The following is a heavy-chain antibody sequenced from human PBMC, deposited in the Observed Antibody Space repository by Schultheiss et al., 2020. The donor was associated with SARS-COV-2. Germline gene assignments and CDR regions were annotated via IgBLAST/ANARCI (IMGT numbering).Heavy chain of an antibody. CDR2: INHSGST. D-gene: IGHD7-27*01. CDR3: ARHSSTWGYMDV. V-gene: IGHV4-34*01. Sequence: SQTLSLTCAVYGGSFSGYYWSWIRQPPGKGLEWIGEINHSGSTNYNPSLKSRVTISVDTSKNQFSLKLSSVTAADTAVYYCARHSSTWGYMDVWGKGTTVTVSS. CDR1: GGSFSGYY. J-gene: IGHJ6*03.